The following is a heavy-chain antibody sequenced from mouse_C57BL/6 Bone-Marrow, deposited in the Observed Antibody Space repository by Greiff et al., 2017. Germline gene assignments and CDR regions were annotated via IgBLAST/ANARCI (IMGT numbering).Heavy chain of an antibody. CDR1: GFSLTSYG. D-gene: IGHD1-1*01. Sequence: QVQLKQSGPGLVQPSQSLSITCTVSGFSLTSYGVHWVRQSPGKGLEWLGVIWSGGSTDYNAAFISRLSISKDNSKSQVFFKMNSLQADDTAIYYCASYYGSSYVGFAYWGQGTLVTVSA. CDR3: ASYYGSSYVGFAY. CDR2: IWSGGST. J-gene: IGHJ3*01. V-gene: IGHV2-2*01.